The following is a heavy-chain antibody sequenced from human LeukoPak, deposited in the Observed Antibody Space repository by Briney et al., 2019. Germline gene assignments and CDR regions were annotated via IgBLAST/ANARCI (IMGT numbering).Heavy chain of an antibody. D-gene: IGHD3-22*01. J-gene: IGHJ4*02. CDR2: IIPIFGTA. CDR1: GGTFSSYA. Sequence: SVKVSCKASGGTFSSYAISWVRQAPGQGLEWMGGIIPIFGTANYAQKFQGRVTITADESTSTDYMELSSLRSEDTAVYYCASFHRSGYSQYYFDYWGQGTLVTVSS. V-gene: IGHV1-69*13. CDR3: ASFHRSGYSQYYFDY.